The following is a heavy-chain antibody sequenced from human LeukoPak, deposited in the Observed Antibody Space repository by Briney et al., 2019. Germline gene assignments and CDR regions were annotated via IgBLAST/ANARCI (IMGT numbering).Heavy chain of an antibody. CDR2: ISAYNGNT. V-gene: IGHV1-18*01. CDR1: GYTFTSYG. D-gene: IGHD3-22*01. CDR3: ARDMRDSSGYWVYYFDY. Sequence: ASVEVSCKASGYTFTSYGISWVRQAPGQGLEWMGWISAYNGNTNYAQKLQGRVTMTTDTSTSTAYMELRSPRSDDTAVYYCARDMRDSSGYWVYYFDYWGQGTLVTVSS. J-gene: IGHJ4*02.